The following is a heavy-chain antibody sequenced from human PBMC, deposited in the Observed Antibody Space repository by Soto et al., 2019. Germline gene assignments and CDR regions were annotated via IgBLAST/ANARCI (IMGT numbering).Heavy chain of an antibody. D-gene: IGHD3-22*01. V-gene: IGHV4-34*01. CDR2: INHSGST. CDR3: ARGVAMKLLVNWDASDKYYFDS. J-gene: IGHJ4*02. Sequence: SETLSLTCAVYGGSFSGYYWSWIRQTPGKGLEWIGEINHSGSTNYNPSLKSRVTISVDTSKNQFSLKLSSVTAADTAVYYCARGVAMKLLVNWDASDKYYFDSWGPGTLVTVS. CDR1: GGSFSGYY.